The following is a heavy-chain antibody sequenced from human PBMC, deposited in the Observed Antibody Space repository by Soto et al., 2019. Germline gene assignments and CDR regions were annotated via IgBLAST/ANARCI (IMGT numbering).Heavy chain of an antibody. CDR2: INPNSGGT. D-gene: IGHD3-9*01. Sequence: SVEVSFKASGYTFTGYFIHWVRQAPGQGLEWMGGINPNSGGTNYAQKFQGRVTMTRDTSISTAYMELNRLRSDDTAVYYCARDLTIGENYWGQGTLVTSPQ. V-gene: IGHV1-2*02. CDR1: GYTFTGYF. J-gene: IGHJ4*02. CDR3: ARDLTIGENY.